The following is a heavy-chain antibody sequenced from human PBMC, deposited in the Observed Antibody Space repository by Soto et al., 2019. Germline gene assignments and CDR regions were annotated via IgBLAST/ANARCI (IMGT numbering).Heavy chain of an antibody. Sequence: SETLSLTCAVYGGSFSGHSWTWIRQSPGKGLGWIGDINHSGRVNYSPSLKSRVTISLDTSKNQFSLTLSAVTAADTAMYYCSTRAYDTNGYYRFDPWGQGTLVTVSS. D-gene: IGHD3-22*01. CDR3: STRAYDTNGYYRFDP. V-gene: IGHV4-34*01. J-gene: IGHJ5*01. CDR1: GGSFSGHS. CDR2: INHSGRV.